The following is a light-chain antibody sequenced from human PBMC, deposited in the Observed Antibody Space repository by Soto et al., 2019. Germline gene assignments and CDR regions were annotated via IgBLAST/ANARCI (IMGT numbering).Light chain of an antibody. CDR1: KSISSY. Sequence: DIQMTQSPSSRSAYVGDIFTMXXRGSKSISSYLNWYQQKPGKAPKXLIYAASSLQSGVPSRFSGSGAGTDFTLTISSLQPEDFATYYCQQSYSTPWTFGQGTKVDIK. CDR3: QQSYSTPWT. CDR2: AAS. V-gene: IGKV1-39*01. J-gene: IGKJ1*01.